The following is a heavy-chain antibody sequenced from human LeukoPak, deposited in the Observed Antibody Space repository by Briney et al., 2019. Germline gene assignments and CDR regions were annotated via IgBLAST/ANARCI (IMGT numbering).Heavy chain of an antibody. Sequence: GGSLRLSCAASGFTVSDNYMNWVRQAPGKGLEWVSVLYASGTIYYADSVKGRFTISRDNSKNTLYLQMNSLTAEDTAVYYCAREVLGFCSGGSCYEFDAFHIWGQGTMVTVSP. CDR1: GFTVSDNY. V-gene: IGHV3-53*01. D-gene: IGHD2-15*01. CDR2: LYASGTI. CDR3: AREVLGFCSGGSCYEFDAFHI. J-gene: IGHJ3*02.